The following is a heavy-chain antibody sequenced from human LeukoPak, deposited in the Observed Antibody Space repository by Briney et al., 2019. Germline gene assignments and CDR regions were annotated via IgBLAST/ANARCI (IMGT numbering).Heavy chain of an antibody. CDR2: IRSGSSTI. D-gene: IGHD4-11*01. Sequence: GGSLRLSCAGSGFTFSHYSMNWVRQAPGKGLEWVSYIRSGSSTIYYADSVKGRFTISRDNAKNSLFLQMNSLRAEDTAVYWCARDKETYSNPMGYWGQGTLVTVSS. CDR1: GFTFSHYS. V-gene: IGHV3-48*01. J-gene: IGHJ4*02. CDR3: ARDKETYSNPMGY.